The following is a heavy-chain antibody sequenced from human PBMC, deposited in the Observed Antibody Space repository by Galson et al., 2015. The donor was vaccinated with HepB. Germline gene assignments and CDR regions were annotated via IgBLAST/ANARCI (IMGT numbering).Heavy chain of an antibody. Sequence: SLRLSCATPGFTFNTYTMHWVRQAPGKGLEWLATISSLGDIEYYADSVKGRFTNSRDNAKNILYLQVNSLRTDDTALYYCARDAMGRGSGKFSAFDYWGQGTLITVSS. D-gene: IGHD1-26*01. CDR1: GFTFNTYT. V-gene: IGHV3-30-3*01. CDR2: ISSLGDIE. CDR3: ARDAMGRGSGKFSAFDY. J-gene: IGHJ4*02.